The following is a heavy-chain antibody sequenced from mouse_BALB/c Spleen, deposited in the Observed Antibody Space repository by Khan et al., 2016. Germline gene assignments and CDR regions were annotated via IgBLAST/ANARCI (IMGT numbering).Heavy chain of an antibody. D-gene: IGHD1-2*01. Sequence: EVKLEESGPGLVKPSQSLSLTCTVTGYSITSDYAWNWIRQFPGNKLEWMGYISYSGSTSYNPSLKSRISITRDTSKNQFFLQLNSVTTGDTATYYCARTLLRLYYFDYGGQGTTLTVSS. CDR2: ISYSGST. J-gene: IGHJ2*01. CDR1: GYSITSDYA. CDR3: ARTLLRLYYFDY. V-gene: IGHV3-2*02.